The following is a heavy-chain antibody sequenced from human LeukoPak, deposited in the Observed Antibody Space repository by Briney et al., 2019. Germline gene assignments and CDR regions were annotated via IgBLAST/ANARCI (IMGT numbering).Heavy chain of an antibody. D-gene: IGHD6-19*01. V-gene: IGHV4-4*02. Sequence: NPSETLSLTCAVSGGSISSNNWWIWVRQSPEKGLEWIGEIYHDGSTNYNPSLKSRVTISMDKSKNQLSLKLNFVTAADTAVYYCARGLYSSGWYYFDYWGQGTLVTVSS. CDR1: GGSISSNNW. J-gene: IGHJ4*02. CDR2: IYHDGST. CDR3: ARGLYSSGWYYFDY.